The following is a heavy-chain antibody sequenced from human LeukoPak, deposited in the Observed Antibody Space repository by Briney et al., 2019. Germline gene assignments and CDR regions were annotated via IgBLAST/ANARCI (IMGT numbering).Heavy chain of an antibody. D-gene: IGHD3-22*01. CDR1: GYTFTSYG. CDR2: VNTYSGNT. Sequence: ASVKVSCKASGYTFTSYGMSWVRQAPGQGLEWLGWVNTYSGNTNYAQKIQGRVTMTRDTSTSTAYMELRSLRSDDTAVYYCARVESTYYCDSSGYSVLWGQGTLVTVSS. CDR3: ARVESTYYCDSSGYSVL. J-gene: IGHJ4*02. V-gene: IGHV1-18*01.